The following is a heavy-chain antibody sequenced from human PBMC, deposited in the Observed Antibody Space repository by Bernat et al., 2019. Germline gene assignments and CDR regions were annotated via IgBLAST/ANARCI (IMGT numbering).Heavy chain of an antibody. Sequence: QVQLVESGGGVVQPGRSLRLSCAASGFTFSSYGMHWVRQAPGKGLEWVAVIWYDGSNKYYADSVKGRFTISRDNSKNTLYLQMNSLGAEDTAVYYCARLGSSWFFDYWGQGTLVTVSS. CDR2: IWYDGSNK. CDR3: ARLGSSWFFDY. V-gene: IGHV3-33*01. J-gene: IGHJ4*02. D-gene: IGHD6-13*01. CDR1: GFTFSSYG.